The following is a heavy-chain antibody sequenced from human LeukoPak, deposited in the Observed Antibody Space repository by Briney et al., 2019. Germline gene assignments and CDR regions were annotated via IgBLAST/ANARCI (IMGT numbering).Heavy chain of an antibody. CDR3: AKSLYGGCDY. V-gene: IGHV3-23*01. D-gene: IGHD3-16*02. CDR2: VNGNGGST. Sequence: GGSLRLSCAASGFSFSTYAMSWVRQAPGKGLEWVSGVNGNGGSTSYADSVKGRFTIFRDSSKNTVYLQMNSLRVEDTAVYYCAKSLYGGCDYWGQGTVVTVSS. J-gene: IGHJ4*02. CDR1: GFSFSTYA.